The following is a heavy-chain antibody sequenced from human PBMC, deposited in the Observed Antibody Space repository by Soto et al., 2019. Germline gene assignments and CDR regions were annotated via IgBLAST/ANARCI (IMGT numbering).Heavy chain of an antibody. D-gene: IGHD2-15*01. CDR2: INPTGGST. CDR1: GYTITNYY. CDR3: ARGYCSGGSCYLFDY. V-gene: IGHV1-46*03. Sequence: ASVKVSCKASGYTITNYYMHWVRQAPGQGLEWMGIINPTGGSTNYAQNFQGRVTMTRDTSTSTVYMELSSLRSEDTAVYYCARGYCSGGSCYLFDYWGQG. J-gene: IGHJ4*02.